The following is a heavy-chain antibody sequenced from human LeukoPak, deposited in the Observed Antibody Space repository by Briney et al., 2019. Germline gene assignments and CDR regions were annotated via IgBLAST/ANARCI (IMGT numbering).Heavy chain of an antibody. V-gene: IGHV3-30*18. D-gene: IGHD3-16*01. CDR2: ISPDGSSE. Sequence: PGGSLRLSCAGSEFTFRSYGMHWVRQAPGKGLEWVALISPDGSSEYYTGSVKGRFTISRDNSKNTLYLQMNSLRPEDTALYYCAKDYGGVSNFWGQGTLVTVSS. CDR1: EFTFRSYG. CDR3: AKDYGGVSNF. J-gene: IGHJ4*02.